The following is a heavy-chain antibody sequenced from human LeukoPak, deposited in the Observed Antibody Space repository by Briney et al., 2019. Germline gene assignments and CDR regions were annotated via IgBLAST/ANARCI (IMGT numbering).Heavy chain of an antibody. CDR3: AREIAWASIAAAGTVAPDDV. J-gene: IGHJ6*02. D-gene: IGHD6-13*01. Sequence: GGSLRLSCAASGFTFSDYNMSWIRQAPGKGLEWVSYISSSGSTIYYADSVKGRFTISRDNAKNSLYLQMNSLRAEDTAVYYCAREIAWASIAAAGTVAPDDVWGQGTTVTVSS. V-gene: IGHV3-11*01. CDR1: GFTFSDYN. CDR2: ISSSGSTI.